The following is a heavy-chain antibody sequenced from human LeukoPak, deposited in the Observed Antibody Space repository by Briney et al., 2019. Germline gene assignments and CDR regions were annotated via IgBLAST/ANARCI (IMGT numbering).Heavy chain of an antibody. CDR2: ISGSGGST. V-gene: IGHV3-23*01. D-gene: IGHD4-17*01. CDR1: GFTFSSYA. J-gene: IGHJ5*02. Sequence: PGGSLRLSCAASGFTFSSYAMSWVRQAPGKGLEWVSAISGSGGSTYYADSVKGRITISRDNSKNTLYLQMNSLRAEDTAVYYCAKQSITVTTSNWFDPWGQGTLVTVSS. CDR3: AKQSITVTTSNWFDP.